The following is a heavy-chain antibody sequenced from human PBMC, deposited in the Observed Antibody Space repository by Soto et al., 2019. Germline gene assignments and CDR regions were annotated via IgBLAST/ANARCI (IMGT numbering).Heavy chain of an antibody. V-gene: IGHV1-3*01. J-gene: IGHJ5*01. CDR1: GYTFTAYN. CDR2: INAGNGNT. CDR3: ARVAPSGGSVPRFDS. D-gene: IGHD3-10*01. Sequence: GASAKVSCKAFGYTFTAYNIHWLRQAPGQGLEWMGWINAGNGNTRSSRKFQGRVIITRDTSATTAYLEVDSLRSEDTAIYHCARVAPSGGSVPRFDSWGQGTLVTVSS.